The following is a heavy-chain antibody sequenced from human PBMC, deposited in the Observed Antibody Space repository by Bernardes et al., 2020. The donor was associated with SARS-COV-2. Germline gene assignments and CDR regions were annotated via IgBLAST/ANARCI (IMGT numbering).Heavy chain of an antibody. V-gene: IGHV4-39*01. D-gene: IGHD2-21*02. Sequence: SETLSLTCTVSGGSISSSNYYWGWIRQPPGKGLEWIGSIYSSGSSYYNPSLQSRVRESVDTSKNQFSLRLSFVTAADTAVYYCAGSSCGIDCHIGGLRSWDYGMDVWGQGTTVTVSS. CDR2: IYSSGSS. CDR1: GGSISSSNYY. CDR3: AGSSCGIDCHIGGLRSWDYGMDV. J-gene: IGHJ6*02.